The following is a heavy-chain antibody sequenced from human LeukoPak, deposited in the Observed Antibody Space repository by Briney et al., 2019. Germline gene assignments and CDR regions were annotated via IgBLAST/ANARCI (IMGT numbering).Heavy chain of an antibody. CDR2: INHSGST. CDR1: GGSFSGYY. Sequence: PSETLSLTCAVYGGSFSGYYWSWIRQPPGKGLEWIGEINHSGSTNCNPSLKSRVTISVDTSKNQFSLKLSSVTAADTAVYYCARSPTVGESRSSYYFDYWGQGTLVTVSS. V-gene: IGHV4-34*01. J-gene: IGHJ4*02. D-gene: IGHD4-23*01. CDR3: ARSPTVGESRSSYYFDY.